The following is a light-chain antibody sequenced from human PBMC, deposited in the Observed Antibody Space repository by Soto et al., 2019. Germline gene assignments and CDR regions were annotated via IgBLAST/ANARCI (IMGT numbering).Light chain of an antibody. CDR2: FAS. Sequence: DIQMTQSPSILSASVGDRVTITCRASQDVRSWLAWYQQKPGKAPKLLIYFASKLESGVSSRFSGSGSGTEYTLTSSSLQPDDFATYYCQQYNSHSLYSFGQGTKLEIK. CDR1: QDVRSW. J-gene: IGKJ2*03. V-gene: IGKV1-5*01. CDR3: QQYNSHSLYS.